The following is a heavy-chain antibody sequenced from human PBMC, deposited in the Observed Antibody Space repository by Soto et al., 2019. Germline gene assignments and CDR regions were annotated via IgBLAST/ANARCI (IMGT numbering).Heavy chain of an antibody. V-gene: IGHV1-69*13. J-gene: IGHJ4*02. CDR1: GGTFSSYA. CDR2: IIPIFGTA. CDR3: ARDPSTWFGEFLEPSFDY. Sequence: ASVKVSCKASGGTFSSYAISWVRQAPGQGLEWMGGIIPIFGTANYAQKFQGRVTITADESTSTAYMELSSLRSDDTAVYYCARDPSTWFGEFLEPSFDYWGQGTLVTVSS. D-gene: IGHD3-10*01.